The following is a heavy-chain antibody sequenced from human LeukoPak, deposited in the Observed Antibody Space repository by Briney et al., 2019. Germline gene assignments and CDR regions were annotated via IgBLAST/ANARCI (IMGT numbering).Heavy chain of an antibody. Sequence: SVKVSCKASGGTFSSYAISWVRQAPGQGLERMGRIIPIFGIANYAQKFQGRVTITADKSTSTAYMELSSLRSEDTAVYYCARDMNVRGYSYGPFDYWGQGTLVTVSS. CDR3: ARDMNVRGYSYGPFDY. CDR1: GGTFSSYA. J-gene: IGHJ4*02. D-gene: IGHD5-18*01. V-gene: IGHV1-69*04. CDR2: IIPIFGIA.